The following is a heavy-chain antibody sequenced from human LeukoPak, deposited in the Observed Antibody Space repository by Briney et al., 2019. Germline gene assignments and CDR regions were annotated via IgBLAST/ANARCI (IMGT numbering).Heavy chain of an antibody. CDR2: ISGSGGST. J-gene: IGHJ4*02. V-gene: IGHV3-23*01. D-gene: IGHD3-3*01. CDR3: AKMPRFWSGHYYFDY. CDR1: GFTFSGYA. Sequence: PGGSLRLSCAASGFTFSGYAMSWVRQAPGKGLEWVSAISGSGGSTYYADSVKGRFTISRDNSKNTLYLQMNSLRAEDTAVYYCAKMPRFWSGHYYFDYWGQGTLVTVSS.